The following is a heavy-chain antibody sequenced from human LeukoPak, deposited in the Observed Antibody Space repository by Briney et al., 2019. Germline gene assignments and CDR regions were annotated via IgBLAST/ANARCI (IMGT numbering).Heavy chain of an antibody. Sequence: SVKVSCKAPGGTFSSYAISWVRQAPGQGLEWMGGIIPIFGTANYAQKFQGRVTITADESTSTAYMELSSLRSEDTAVYYCARALRYPGGWFDPWGQGTLVTVSS. D-gene: IGHD3-9*01. CDR3: ARALRYPGGWFDP. CDR2: IIPIFGTA. J-gene: IGHJ5*02. CDR1: GGTFSSYA. V-gene: IGHV1-69*13.